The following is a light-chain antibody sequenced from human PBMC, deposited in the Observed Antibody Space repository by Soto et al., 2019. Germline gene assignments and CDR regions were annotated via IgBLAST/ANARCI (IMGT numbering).Light chain of an antibody. Sequence: QSALTQPPSASGSPEQSVTISCTGTSSDVGGYNCVSWYQQHPGKAPKLMIYEVSKRPSGVPDRFSGSKSGNTASLTVSGLQAEDEADYYCSSYAGSNIPVVFGGGTKLTVL. CDR3: SSYAGSNIPVV. J-gene: IGLJ2*01. CDR2: EVS. V-gene: IGLV2-8*01. CDR1: SSDVGGYNC.